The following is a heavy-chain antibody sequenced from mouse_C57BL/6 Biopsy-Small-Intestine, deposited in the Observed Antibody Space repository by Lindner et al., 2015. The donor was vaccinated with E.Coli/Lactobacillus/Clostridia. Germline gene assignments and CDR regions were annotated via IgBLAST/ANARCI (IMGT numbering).Heavy chain of an antibody. CDR1: DYSITSGYD. J-gene: IGHJ2*01. CDR2: ISYSGST. V-gene: IGHV3-1*01. Sequence: VQLQESGPGMVKPSQSLSLTCTVTDYSITSGYDWHWIRHFPGNKLEWMGYISYSGSTNYNPSLKSRVSITHDTSKNHFFLKLNSMTTEDTATYYCARGCYGSTYGYYFDYWGQGTTLTVSS. D-gene: IGHD1-1*01. CDR3: ARGCYGSTYGYYFDY.